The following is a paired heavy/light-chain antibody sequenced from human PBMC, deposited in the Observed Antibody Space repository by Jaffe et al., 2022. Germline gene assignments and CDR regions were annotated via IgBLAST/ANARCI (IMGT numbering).Light chain of an antibody. Sequence: EIVMTQSPGTLSVSPGEGATLSCRASQSITSNLAWYQQKPGQAPRLLIFGASTRATDIPARFSGSGSGTDFTLTISSLQSEDFAVYYCQQYNTWPPWTFGQGTKVEIK. CDR1: QSITSN. CDR2: GAS. CDR3: QQYNTWPPWT. J-gene: IGKJ1*01. V-gene: IGKV3-15*01.
Heavy chain of an antibody. Sequence: DVQLVESGGGLVQPGGSLRLSCAASGFTVSSTYMSWVRQAPRKGLEWVSIIYPGGDTYYADSVKGRFTISRHNSNNTLSLQMSTLRTEDTAVYYCARLGSRWFQPWYFDLWGRGTLVTVSS. V-gene: IGHV3-53*04. CDR1: GFTVSSTY. J-gene: IGHJ2*01. D-gene: IGHD6-13*01. CDR3: ARLGSRWFQPWYFDL. CDR2: IYPGGDT.